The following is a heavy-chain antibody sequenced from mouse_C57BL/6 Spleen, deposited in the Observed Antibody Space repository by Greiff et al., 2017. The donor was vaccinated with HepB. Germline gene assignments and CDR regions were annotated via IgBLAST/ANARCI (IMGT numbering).Heavy chain of an antibody. J-gene: IGHJ2*01. CDR3: AGLKLGSYFDY. V-gene: IGHV1-7*01. D-gene: IGHD4-1*01. CDR2: INPSSGYT. Sequence: QVQLKESGAELAKPGASVKLSCKASGYTFTSYWMHWVKQRPAQGLEWIGYINPSSGYTKYNQKFKDKATLTADKSSSTAYMQLSSLTYEDSAVYYCAGLKLGSYFDYWGQGTTLTVSS. CDR1: GYTFTSYW.